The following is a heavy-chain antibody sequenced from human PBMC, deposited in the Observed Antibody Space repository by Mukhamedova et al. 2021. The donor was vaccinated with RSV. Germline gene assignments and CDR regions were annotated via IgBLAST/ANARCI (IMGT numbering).Heavy chain of an antibody. V-gene: IGHV5-51*01. J-gene: IGHJ4*02. CDR2: IYPGDSDT. D-gene: IGHD3-10*01. CDR3: ARIRPYYYGSGSYYFDY. Sequence: GKGLEWMGIIYPGDSDTRYRPSFQGQVTISADKSISTAYLQWSSLKASDTAMYYCARIRPYYYGSGSYYFDYWGQGTLVTVSS.